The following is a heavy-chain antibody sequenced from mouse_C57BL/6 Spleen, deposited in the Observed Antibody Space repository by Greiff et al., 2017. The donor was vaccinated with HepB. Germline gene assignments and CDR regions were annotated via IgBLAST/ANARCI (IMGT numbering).Heavy chain of an antibody. CDR2: IRNKANNHAT. J-gene: IGHJ3*01. CDR1: GFTFSDAW. Sequence: EVQGVESGGGLVQPGGSMKLSCAASGFTFSDAWMDWVRQSPEKGLEWVAEIRNKANNHATYYAESVKGRFTISRDDSKSSVYLQMNSLRAEDTGIYYCTLYYDYDGAWFAYWGQGTLVTVSA. V-gene: IGHV6-6*01. D-gene: IGHD2-4*01. CDR3: TLYYDYDGAWFAY.